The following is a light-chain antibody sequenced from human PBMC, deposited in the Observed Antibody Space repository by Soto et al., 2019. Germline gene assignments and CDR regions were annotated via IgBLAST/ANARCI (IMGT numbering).Light chain of an antibody. Sequence: QSALTQPASVSGSPGQSITISCTGTSSDVGDYKYVSWYQQHPGKAPKLVICEVSNRPSGVSSRFSGSKSGNTASLTISGLRAEDEADYYCTSFTTTNIWVFGGGTKLTVL. V-gene: IGLV2-14*01. CDR2: EVS. CDR1: SSDVGDYKY. CDR3: TSFTTTNIWV. J-gene: IGLJ3*02.